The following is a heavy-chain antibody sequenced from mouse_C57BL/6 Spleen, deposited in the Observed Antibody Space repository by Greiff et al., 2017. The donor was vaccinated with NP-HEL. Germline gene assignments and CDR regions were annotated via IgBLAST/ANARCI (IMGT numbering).Heavy chain of an antibody. CDR1: GYTFTDYE. D-gene: IGHD1-1*01. V-gene: IGHV1-15*01. J-gene: IGHJ4*01. Sequence: VKLQESGAELVRPGASVTLSCKASGYTFTDYEMHWVKQTPVHGLEWIGAIDPETGGTAYNQKFKGKAILTADKSSSTAYMELRSLTSEDSAVYYCTRSTTVVATRAMDYWGQGTSVTVSS. CDR3: TRSTTVVATRAMDY. CDR2: IDPETGGT.